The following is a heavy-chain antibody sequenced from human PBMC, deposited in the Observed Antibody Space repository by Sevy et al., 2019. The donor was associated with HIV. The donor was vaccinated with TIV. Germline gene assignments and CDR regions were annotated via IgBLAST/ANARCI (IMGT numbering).Heavy chain of an antibody. V-gene: IGHV3-64*01. Sequence: GGYLRLSCAASGFTFSSYAMHWVRQAPGKGLEYVSAISSNGGSTYYANSVKGRFTISRDNSKNTLYLQMGSLRAEDMAVYYCARGGRDGPGAFDIWGQGTMVTVSS. J-gene: IGHJ3*02. CDR1: GFTFSSYA. CDR2: ISSNGGST. CDR3: ARGGRDGPGAFDI.